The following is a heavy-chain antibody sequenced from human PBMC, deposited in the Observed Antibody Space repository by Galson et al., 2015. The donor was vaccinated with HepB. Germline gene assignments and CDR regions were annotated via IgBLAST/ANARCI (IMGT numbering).Heavy chain of an antibody. CDR1: GGTLNNSA. Sequence: SVKVSCKASGGTLNNSAINWVRQAPGQGLEWMGGIIPLLETVDYAQKFQDRVTFSADKSTSTAYMEVSSLRSEDTAVYFCARGAYHSAYRKYLYYYMDVWGTGTAVTVSS. CDR2: IIPLLETV. J-gene: IGHJ6*03. D-gene: IGHD3-16*01. CDR3: ARGAYHSAYRKYLYYYMDV. V-gene: IGHV1-69*10.